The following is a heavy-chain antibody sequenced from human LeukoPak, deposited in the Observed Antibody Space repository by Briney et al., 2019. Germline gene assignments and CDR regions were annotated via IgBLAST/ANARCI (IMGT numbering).Heavy chain of an antibody. CDR2: ISSSSSYI. J-gene: IGHJ4*02. V-gene: IGHV3-21*04. CDR1: GFTFSSYS. D-gene: IGHD6-13*01. CDR3: AKASAGSSWYLGDDY. Sequence: GGSLRLSCAASGFTFSSYSMNWVRQAPGKGLEWVSSISSSSSYIYYADSLKGRFTISRDNSKNTLYLQMNSLRADDTAVYYCAKASAGSSWYLGDDYWGQGTLVTVSS.